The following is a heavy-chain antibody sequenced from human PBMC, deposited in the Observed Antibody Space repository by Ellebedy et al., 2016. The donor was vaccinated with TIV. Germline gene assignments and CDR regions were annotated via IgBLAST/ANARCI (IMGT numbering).Heavy chain of an antibody. CDR3: ARGNYGRPFDQ. CDR2: IKQDGSEK. Sequence: GESLKISCAASGFTFSNYWMNWVRQAPGKRLEWVANIKQDGSEKYYVGSMEGRVTISRDNAKTSLYLQMNSLRAEDTAVYYCARGNYGRPFDQWGQGTLVTVSS. CDR1: GFTFSNYW. D-gene: IGHD3-10*01. V-gene: IGHV3-7*03. J-gene: IGHJ4*02.